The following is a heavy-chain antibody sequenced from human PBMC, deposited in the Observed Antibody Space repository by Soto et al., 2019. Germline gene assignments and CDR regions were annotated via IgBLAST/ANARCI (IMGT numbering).Heavy chain of an antibody. CDR2: ISSSGSTI. Sequence: PGGSLRLSCAASGFTFRDYYMSWIRQAPGKGLEWVSYISSSGSTIYYADSVKGRFTISRDNAKNSLYLQMNSLRAEDTAVYYCARAGSPYYDFWSGYPSDFDPWGQGTLVTVSS. J-gene: IGHJ5*02. V-gene: IGHV3-11*01. D-gene: IGHD3-3*01. CDR3: ARAGSPYYDFWSGYPSDFDP. CDR1: GFTFRDYY.